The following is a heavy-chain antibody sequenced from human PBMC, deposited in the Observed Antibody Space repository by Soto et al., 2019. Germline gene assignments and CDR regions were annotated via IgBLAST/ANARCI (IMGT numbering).Heavy chain of an antibody. J-gene: IGHJ6*02. CDR1: GGSFSGYY. V-gene: IGHV4-34*01. Sequence: QVQLQQWGAGLLKPSETLSLTCAVYGGSFSGYYWSWIRQPPGKGLEWIGEINHRGSTNYNPSLRSRVTISVDTSKNHFSLKLSSVTAADTAVFFCARRLLDNYYYGSGSAHYCMDVWGQGTTVTVSS. D-gene: IGHD3-10*01. CDR3: ARRLLDNYYYGSGSAHYCMDV. CDR2: INHRGST.